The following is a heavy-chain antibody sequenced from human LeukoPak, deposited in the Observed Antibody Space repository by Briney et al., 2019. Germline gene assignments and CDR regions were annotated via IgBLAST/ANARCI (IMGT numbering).Heavy chain of an antibody. CDR2: INWNGGST. CDR1: GFTLDDYG. J-gene: IGHJ6*03. V-gene: IGHV3-20*04. CDR3: AREDSSGWYGYYYYMDV. D-gene: IGHD6-19*01. Sequence: GGSLRLSCAASGFTLDDYGMSWVRQAPGKGLEWVSDINWNGGSTSYADSVKGRFTISRDNAKNSLYLQMNSLRAEDTAVYYCAREDSSGWYGYYYYMDVWGKGTTVTISS.